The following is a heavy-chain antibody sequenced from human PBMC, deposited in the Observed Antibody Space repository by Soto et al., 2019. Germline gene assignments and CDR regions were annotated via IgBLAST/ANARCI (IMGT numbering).Heavy chain of an antibody. D-gene: IGHD1-1*01. J-gene: IGHJ3*02. CDR1: GLTLSAKKY. Sequence: WGALRLSWLASGLTLSAKKYMAWSRQAPGNWPEWVSRVYDLDCTYYADSVRRRFTTSIGSSRPTVYLQIHDLRPEYTPLYFCEIWHERAHVYDIGGQGTLV. V-gene: IGHV3-53*01. CDR3: EIWHERAHVYDI. CDR2: VYDLDCT.